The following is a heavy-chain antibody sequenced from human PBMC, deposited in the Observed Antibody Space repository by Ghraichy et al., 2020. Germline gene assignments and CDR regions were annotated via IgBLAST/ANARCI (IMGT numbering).Heavy chain of an antibody. CDR2: INTNTGNP. J-gene: IGHJ5*02. D-gene: IGHD6-13*01. V-gene: IGHV7-4-1*02. CDR3: ARDLLGQQLVPFDP. Sequence: ASVKVSCKASGYTFTSYAMNWVRHAPGQGLEWMGWINTNTGNPTYAQGFTGRFVFSLDTSVSTAYLQISSLKAEDTAVYYCARDLLGQQLVPFDPWGQGTLVTVSS. CDR1: GYTFTSYA.